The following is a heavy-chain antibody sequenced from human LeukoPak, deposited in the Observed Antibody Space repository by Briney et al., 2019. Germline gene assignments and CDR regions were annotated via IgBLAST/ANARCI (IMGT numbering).Heavy chain of an antibody. CDR3: AREYSSSRYFDY. CDR1: GFTFSNYW. D-gene: IGHD6-6*01. V-gene: IGHV3-74*01. CDR2: INSDGSST. Sequence: GGSLRLSCVASGFTFSNYWMHWVRQAPGKGLVWVSRINSDGSSTTYADSVKGRFTISRDNAENALYLQMNSLRAEDTAVYYCAREYSSSRYFDYWGQGTLVTVSS. J-gene: IGHJ4*02.